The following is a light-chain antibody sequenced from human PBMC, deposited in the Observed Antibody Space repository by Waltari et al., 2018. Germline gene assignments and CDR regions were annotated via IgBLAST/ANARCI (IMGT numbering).Light chain of an antibody. CDR3: HQRSNWPIT. Sequence: IVLTQSPATLSLSPGERATLSCRASQSVSSYLVWYQQKPGQTPRLLIYGAANRATGIPARFSGSGSGTDFTLTISSLESKDFAVYYCHQRSNWPITFGQGTRLEIK. CDR1: QSVSSY. V-gene: IGKV3-11*01. CDR2: GAA. J-gene: IGKJ5*01.